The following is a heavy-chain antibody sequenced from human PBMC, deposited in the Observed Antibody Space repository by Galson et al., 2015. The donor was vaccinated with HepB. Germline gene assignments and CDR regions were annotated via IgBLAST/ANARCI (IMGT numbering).Heavy chain of an antibody. CDR1: GFTFSSYG. D-gene: IGHD2-15*01. J-gene: IGHJ3*02. CDR3: ARDFGYCSGGSCYPDAFDI. Sequence: SLRLSCAASGFTFSSYGMHWVRQAPGKGLEWVAVIWYDGSNKYYADSVKGRFTISRDNSKNTLYLQMNSLRAEDTAVYYCARDFGYCSGGSCYPDAFDIWGQGTMVTVSS. CDR2: IWYDGSNK. V-gene: IGHV3-33*01.